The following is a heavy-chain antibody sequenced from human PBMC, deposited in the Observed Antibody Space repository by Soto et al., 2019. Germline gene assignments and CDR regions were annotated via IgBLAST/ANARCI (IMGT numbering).Heavy chain of an antibody. Sequence: ASVKVSGKASGYTFTGYYMHWVRQAPGQGLEWMGWINPNSGGTKYAQEFQGWVTMTRDTSISTAYMELNSLRAEDTAVYYCARDRGGYYYYGMDVWGQGTTVTVSS. CDR2: INPNSGGT. CDR3: ARDRGGYYYYGMDV. J-gene: IGHJ6*02. CDR1: GYTFTGYY. D-gene: IGHD3-10*01. V-gene: IGHV1-2*04.